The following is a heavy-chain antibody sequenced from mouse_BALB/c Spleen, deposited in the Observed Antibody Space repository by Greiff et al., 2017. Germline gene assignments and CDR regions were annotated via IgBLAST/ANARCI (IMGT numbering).Heavy chain of an antibody. CDR1: GFSLTSYG. V-gene: IGHV2-9*02. CDR2: IWAGGST. CDR3: ASGNDYDGAWFAY. D-gene: IGHD2-4*01. J-gene: IGHJ3*01. Sequence: VKLVESGPGLVAPSQSLSITCTVSGFSLTSYGVYWVRQPPGKGLEWLGVIWAGGSTNYNSALMSRLSISKDNSKSQVFLKMNSLQTDDTAMYYCASGNDYDGAWFAYWGQGTLVTVSA.